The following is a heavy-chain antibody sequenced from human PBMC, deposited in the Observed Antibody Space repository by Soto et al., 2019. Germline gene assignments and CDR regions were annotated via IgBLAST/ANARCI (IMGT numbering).Heavy chain of an antibody. CDR3: ARGGSDYGIDD. J-gene: IGHJ4*02. Sequence: GESLKISCKGSGYSFTSWWIGWVRQMPGKGPEWMGIIFPGDSETRYSPSFQGQVTISVDKSISTASLQWSSLKASDTATYYCARGGSDYGIDDWGQGTLVTVSS. V-gene: IGHV5-51*01. D-gene: IGHD3-10*01. CDR2: IFPGDSET. CDR1: GYSFTSWW.